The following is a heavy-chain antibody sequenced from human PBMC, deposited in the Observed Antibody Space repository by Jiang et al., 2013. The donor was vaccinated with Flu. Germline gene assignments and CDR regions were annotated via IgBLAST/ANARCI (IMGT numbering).Heavy chain of an antibody. CDR1: GYIFSHYG. Sequence: YGAEVKKPGASVKIFCKASGYIFSHYGLHWVRQAPGQGLEWMGWINTGVGYTKYSQKFQGRVTITRDTSASTAYMELSSLRSEDTAVYYCARGIAVADPSFDYWGQGTLVHRLL. CDR2: INTGVGYT. V-gene: IGHV1-3*04. J-gene: IGHJ4*02. CDR3: ARGIAVADPSFDY. D-gene: IGHD6-19*01.